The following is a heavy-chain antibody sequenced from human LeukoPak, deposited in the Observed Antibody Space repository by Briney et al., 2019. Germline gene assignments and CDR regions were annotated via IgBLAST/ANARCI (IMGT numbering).Heavy chain of an antibody. CDR3: ATEGAYYDGSGYSDY. D-gene: IGHD3-22*01. CDR1: GYTLTELS. CDR2: FDPEDGGT. Sequence: ASVRVSCKVSGYTLTELSIHWVRQAPGKGLQWMGRFDPEDGGTIYAQKFQGRVTMTEDTSTDTAYMELSSLRSEDTAVYYCATEGAYYDGSGYSDYWGQGTLVTVSS. V-gene: IGHV1-24*01. J-gene: IGHJ4*02.